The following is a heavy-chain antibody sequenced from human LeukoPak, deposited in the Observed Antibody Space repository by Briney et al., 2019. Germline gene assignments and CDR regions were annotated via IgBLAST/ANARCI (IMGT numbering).Heavy chain of an antibody. CDR2: IKHDSSEK. Sequence: GGSLRLSCAAAGFIFRNNWMTWVRQAPGKGLEWVANIKHDSSEKYSVDSVKGRFIISGDNAKMILYLQMNSLRAEDTAVYFCARGRSMDFWGQGTLVTVSS. CDR1: GFIFRNNW. CDR3: ARGRSMDF. J-gene: IGHJ4*02. D-gene: IGHD2-2*01. V-gene: IGHV3-7*04.